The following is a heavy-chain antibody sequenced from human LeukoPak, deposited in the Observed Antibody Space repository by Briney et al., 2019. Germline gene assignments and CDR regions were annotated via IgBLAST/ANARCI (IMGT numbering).Heavy chain of an antibody. Sequence: PGGSLRLSCAASGLTFSTYWMTWVRQAPGKGLEWVANIKQDGSETYYVDSVKGRFTISRDNAQNSLFLQMSSLRAEDTAVYYCARSHFSDSTGYYSHWFDPWGQGTLVTVSS. CDR3: ARSHFSDSTGYYSHWFDP. CDR2: IKQDGSET. J-gene: IGHJ5*02. V-gene: IGHV3-7*01. D-gene: IGHD3-22*01. CDR1: GLTFSTYW.